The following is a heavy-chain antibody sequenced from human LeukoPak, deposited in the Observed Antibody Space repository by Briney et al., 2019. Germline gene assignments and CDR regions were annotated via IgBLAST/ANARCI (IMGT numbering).Heavy chain of an antibody. V-gene: IGHV4-30-4*01. CDR3: ARRWHGIDY. J-gene: IGHJ4*02. D-gene: IGHD6-13*01. CDR1: GGSISSGDYY. Sequence: SETLSLTCTVSGGSISSGDYYWSWVRQPPGKGLEWIGCIYGSGITSYNPSLKSRVTISEDTSTNQFSLTLSSVTAADTAVYYCARRWHGIDYWGQGSLVTVSS. CDR2: IYGSGIT.